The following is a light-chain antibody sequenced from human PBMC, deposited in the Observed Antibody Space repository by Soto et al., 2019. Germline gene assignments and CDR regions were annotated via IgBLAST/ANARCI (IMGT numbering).Light chain of an antibody. V-gene: IGKV1-5*03. CDR3: LQDINYPWT. CDR2: KAS. CDR1: QTISSW. J-gene: IGKJ1*01. Sequence: DIQMTQSPSTLSGSVGDRVTITCRASQTISSWLAWYQQKPGKAPKLLIYKASSLESGVPSRFSGSGSETEFTLAISSLQPEDSATYYCLQDINYPWTFGQGTKVDIK.